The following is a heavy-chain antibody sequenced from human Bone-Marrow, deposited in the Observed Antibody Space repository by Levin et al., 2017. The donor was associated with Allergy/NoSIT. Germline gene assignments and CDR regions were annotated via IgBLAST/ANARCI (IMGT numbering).Heavy chain of an antibody. CDR3: ARDPNCSGGNCKFEYFDY. CDR2: ISYEGSSK. D-gene: IGHD2-15*01. J-gene: IGHJ4*02. CDR1: GFTFGSYS. V-gene: IGHV3-30-3*01. Sequence: GGSLRLSCAASGFTFGSYSMHWVRQAPGKGLEWVAVISYEGSSKFYADSVKGRLTISRDNSKNTLYLQINSLRPEDTAVYYCARDPNCSGGNCKFEYFDYWGQGTLVTVSS.